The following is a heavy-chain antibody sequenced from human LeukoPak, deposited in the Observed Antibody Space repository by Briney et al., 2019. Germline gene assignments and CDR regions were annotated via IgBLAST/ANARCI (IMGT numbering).Heavy chain of an antibody. J-gene: IGHJ6*02. V-gene: IGHV3-30-3*01. Sequence: PGGSLRLSCAASGFSFVAYSMHWVRQAPGKGLEWLAVMSYDETKKHYADSVKGRFTVSRDNSKNTLYLEMDSLTDDDTAVYYCARDEEAGGLDVWGQGTTVTVSS. CDR1: GFSFVAYS. D-gene: IGHD3-10*01. CDR3: ARDEEAGGLDV. CDR2: MSYDETKK.